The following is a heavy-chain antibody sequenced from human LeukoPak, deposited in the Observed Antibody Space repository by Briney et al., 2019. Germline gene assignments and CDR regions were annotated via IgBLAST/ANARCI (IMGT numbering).Heavy chain of an antibody. J-gene: IGHJ3*02. Sequence: ESGPTLVKPTQTLTLTCTFSGLSLSTGGVGVTWIRQPPGKALEWLALIYWDDDKRYNSSLKSRLTITKDAFKNQVVLTMTNMDPVDTATYYCAQSHNWNYGGDAFDIWGQGTMVTVSS. CDR2: IYWDDDK. D-gene: IGHD1-7*01. CDR1: GLSLSTGGVG. V-gene: IGHV2-5*02. CDR3: AQSHNWNYGGDAFDI.